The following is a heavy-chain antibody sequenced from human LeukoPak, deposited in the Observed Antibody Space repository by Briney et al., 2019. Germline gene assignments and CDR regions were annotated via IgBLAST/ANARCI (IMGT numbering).Heavy chain of an antibody. CDR3: AKHRGYVSTTTHDY. D-gene: IGHD5-12*01. Sequence: PGGSLRLSCAASQFTFSNYAMSWVRQAPGKGLEWVSAISGSGNTTYFGDSVTGRFTISRDNPKNTVYLQMNSLRAEDTAVYYCAKHRGYVSTTTHDYWGQGTLVTVSS. J-gene: IGHJ4*02. CDR2: ISGSGNTT. V-gene: IGHV3-23*01. CDR1: QFTFSNYA.